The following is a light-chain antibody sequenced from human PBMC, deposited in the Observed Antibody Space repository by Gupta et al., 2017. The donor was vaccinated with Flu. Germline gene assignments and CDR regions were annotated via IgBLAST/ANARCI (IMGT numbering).Light chain of an antibody. V-gene: IGKV3-20*01. J-gene: IGKJ3*01. CDR2: GAY. CDR1: QSVSSRY. Sequence: DIVLTQSPGTLSLSPGESATLSCRASQSVSSRYLAWYQQKPGQAPRLLIYGAYNRATGIPDRFSGSGSGRDFTLTISRLEPEDFAVYYCQQYGNSFTFGPGTKVDVK. CDR3: QQYGNSFT.